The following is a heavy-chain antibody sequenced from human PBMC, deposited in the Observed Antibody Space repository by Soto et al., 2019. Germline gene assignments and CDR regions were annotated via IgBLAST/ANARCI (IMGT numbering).Heavy chain of an antibody. CDR3: ARGEPFDY. Sequence: EVQLVESGGGLVQPGGSLRLSCAASGFTFSSYTMHWVRQAPGKGLEYVSAISSNGGSTYYANSVKGRFTISRDNSKNTLYLQMGSLSAEDMAVYYCARGEPFDYWGQGPLVTVSS. J-gene: IGHJ4*02. D-gene: IGHD3-16*01. CDR1: GFTFSSYT. V-gene: IGHV3-64*01. CDR2: ISSNGGST.